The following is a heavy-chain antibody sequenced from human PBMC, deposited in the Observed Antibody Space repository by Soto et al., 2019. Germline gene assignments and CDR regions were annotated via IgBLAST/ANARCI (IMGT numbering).Heavy chain of an antibody. CDR2: INHSGST. CDR3: ARVLESRITIFGVVPSAFDI. J-gene: IGHJ3*02. D-gene: IGHD3-3*01. CDR1: GGSFSGYY. V-gene: IGHV4-34*01. Sequence: ASETLSLTCAVYGGSFSGYYWSWIRQPPGKGLERIGEINHSGSTNYNPSLKSRITISVDTSKNQFSLKLSSVTAADTVVYYCARVLESRITIFGVVPSAFDIWGQGTMVTVSS.